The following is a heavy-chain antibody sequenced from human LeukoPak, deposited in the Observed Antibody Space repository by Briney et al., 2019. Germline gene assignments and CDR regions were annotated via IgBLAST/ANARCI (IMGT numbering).Heavy chain of an antibody. Sequence: TGGSLRLSCAASGFTFSDYYMTWIRQAPGKGLEWVSYISSSSNNIHYANSVRGRFTISRDNAKNSVYLQMNSLRAEDTAIYYCARAAGWFDPWGQGTPVTVSS. CDR2: ISSSSNNI. J-gene: IGHJ5*02. V-gene: IGHV3-11*01. CDR1: GFTFSDYY. CDR3: ARAAGWFDP.